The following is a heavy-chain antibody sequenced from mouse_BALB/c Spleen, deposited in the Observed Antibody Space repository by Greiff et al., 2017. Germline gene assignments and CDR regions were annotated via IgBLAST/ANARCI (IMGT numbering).Heavy chain of an antibody. J-gene: IGHJ3*01. CDR1: GYTFTEYI. D-gene: IGHD1-1*01. Sequence: VQLQQSGAGLVKPGASVKLSCKASGYTFTEYIIHWVKQRSGQGLEWIGWFYPGSGSIKYNEKFKDKATLTADKSSSTVYMELSRLTSEDSAVYFCARHEVYYYGSSSAWFAYWGQGTLVTVSA. V-gene: IGHV1-62-2*01. CDR2: FYPGSGSI. CDR3: ARHEVYYYGSSSAWFAY.